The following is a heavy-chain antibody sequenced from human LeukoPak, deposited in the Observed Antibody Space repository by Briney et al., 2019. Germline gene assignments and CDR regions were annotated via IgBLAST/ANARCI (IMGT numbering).Heavy chain of an antibody. J-gene: IGHJ4*02. CDR3: ARPRYYYDSSPFDY. Sequence: GESLKISCKGSGYSFTSYWLGWVRQMPGKGLEWMGIIYPGDSDTRYGPSFQGQVTISADKSISTAYLQWSSLKASDTAMYYCARPRYYYDSSPFDYWGQGTLVTVSS. CDR1: GYSFTSYW. V-gene: IGHV5-51*01. D-gene: IGHD3-22*01. CDR2: IYPGDSDT.